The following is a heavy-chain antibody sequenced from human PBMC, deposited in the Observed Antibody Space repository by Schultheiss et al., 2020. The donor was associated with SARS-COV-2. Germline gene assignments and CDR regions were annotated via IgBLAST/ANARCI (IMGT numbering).Heavy chain of an antibody. CDR2: ISYDGSNK. V-gene: IGHV3-30*18. J-gene: IGHJ5*02. Sequence: GGSLRLSCAASGFTFSSYSMNWVRQAPGKGLEWVAVISYDGSNKYYADSVKGRFTISRDNSKNTLYLQMNSLRAEDTAVYYCAKYGRKAVAGADDWFDPWGQGTLVTVSS. D-gene: IGHD6-19*01. CDR1: GFTFSSYS. CDR3: AKYGRKAVAGADDWFDP.